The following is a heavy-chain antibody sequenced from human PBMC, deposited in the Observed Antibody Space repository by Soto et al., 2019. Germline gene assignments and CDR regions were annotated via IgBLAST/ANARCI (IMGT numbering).Heavy chain of an antibody. J-gene: IGHJ4*02. CDR1: GYSVATYW. V-gene: IGHV5-51*03. CDR2: IYPSDSDT. D-gene: IGHD3-10*01. CDR3: ARERAYSYGSGNYQDY. Sequence: EVQLVQSGAEVKKPGESLKISCKGSGYSVATYWIGWVRHMPGKVLEWMGIIYPSDSDTRYSPSFQGQGTMSDDKSINTAYLQWSSLRASDTAMYYCARERAYSYGSGNYQDYWGQGTLVTVSS.